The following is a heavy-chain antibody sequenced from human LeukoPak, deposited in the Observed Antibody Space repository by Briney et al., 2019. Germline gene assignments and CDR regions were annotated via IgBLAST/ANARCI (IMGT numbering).Heavy chain of an antibody. CDR2: TSRSDAGV. V-gene: IGHV3-23*01. CDR1: GFPLSSYA. D-gene: IGHD1-26*01. Sequence: PGGSLRLSCAASGFPLSSYAMSWVRQGPGKGLEGVAATSRSDAGVYHADSVRGRFTISRDNSKNTLYLQMNSLRGEDTAVSYCARGGSYLSAFDIWGQGTMVTVSS. J-gene: IGHJ3*02. CDR3: ARGGSYLSAFDI.